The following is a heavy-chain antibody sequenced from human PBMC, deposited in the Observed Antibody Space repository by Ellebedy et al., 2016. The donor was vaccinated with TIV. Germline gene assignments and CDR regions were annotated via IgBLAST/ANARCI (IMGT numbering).Heavy chain of an antibody. CDR1: GFIFSDYY. Sequence: GGSLRLSCAASGFIFSDYYMSWIRQAPGKGLEWISYIISSGTPIYYADSVKGRFTISRDNAKNSLDLKMNSLRADDTAVYYCARDTRFIDQRHNWFDPWGQGAQVTVSS. CDR2: IISSGTPI. CDR3: ARDTRFIDQRHNWFDP. V-gene: IGHV3-11*01. J-gene: IGHJ5*02. D-gene: IGHD6-25*01.